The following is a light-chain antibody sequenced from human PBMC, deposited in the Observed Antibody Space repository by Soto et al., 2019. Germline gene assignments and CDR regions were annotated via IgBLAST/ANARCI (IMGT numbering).Light chain of an antibody. J-gene: IGKJ4*01. Sequence: EIVLTQSPATLSLSPGERAPLSCKASQSVSRYLAWYQQKPGQAPRLLIYDASTRAIGIPARFSGSGSGTDFTLTISSLEPEDFAVYYCQQRSNWPLTFGGGTKVEN. V-gene: IGKV3-11*01. CDR3: QQRSNWPLT. CDR2: DAS. CDR1: QSVSRY.